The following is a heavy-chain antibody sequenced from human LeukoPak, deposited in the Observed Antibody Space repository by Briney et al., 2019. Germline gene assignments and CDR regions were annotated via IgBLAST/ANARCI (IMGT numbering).Heavy chain of an antibody. J-gene: IGHJ3*02. Sequence: GSLRLSCAASGFPFSIYWMHWVRQAPGKGLVWVSRINSDGSSTSYADSVKGRFTISRDNAKNTLYPQMNSLRAEDTAVYYCARDEDWSGYYGAFDIWGQGTMVTVSS. CDR2: INSDGSST. CDR3: ARDEDWSGYYGAFDI. V-gene: IGHV3-74*01. CDR1: GFPFSIYW. D-gene: IGHD3-3*01.